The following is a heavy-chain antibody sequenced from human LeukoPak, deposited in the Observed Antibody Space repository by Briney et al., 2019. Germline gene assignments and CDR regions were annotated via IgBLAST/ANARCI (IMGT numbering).Heavy chain of an antibody. Sequence: SETVSLTCAVYGGAFSGYYWSWIRQPPGKGLEWIGEINHSGSTNYNPSLKSRVTISVDTSKNQFSLKLSSVTAADTAVYYCARRLGYYYGMDVWGQGTTVTVSS. D-gene: IGHD3-16*01. CDR3: ARRLGYYYGMDV. V-gene: IGHV4-34*01. J-gene: IGHJ6*02. CDR2: INHSGST. CDR1: GGAFSGYY.